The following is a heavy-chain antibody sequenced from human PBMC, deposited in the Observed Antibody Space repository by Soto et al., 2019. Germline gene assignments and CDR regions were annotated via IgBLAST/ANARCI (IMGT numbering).Heavy chain of an antibody. D-gene: IGHD6-13*01. CDR3: AKDKNAIAAAAFDY. J-gene: IGHJ4*02. CDR2: ISWNSGSI. V-gene: IGHV3-9*01. Sequence: PGGSLRLSCAASGVTFVDYAMHWVRQATGKGLEWVSGISWNSGSIGYADSVKGRFTISRDNAKNSLYLQMNSLRAEDTALYYCAKDKNAIAAAAFDYWGQGTLVTVSS. CDR1: GVTFVDYA.